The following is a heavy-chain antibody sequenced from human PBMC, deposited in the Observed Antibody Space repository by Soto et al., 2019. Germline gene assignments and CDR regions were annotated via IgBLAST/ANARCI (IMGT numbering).Heavy chain of an antibody. J-gene: IGHJ4*02. CDR2: IYYSGST. Sequence: ETLSLTCTVSGGSVSSGSYYWSWIRQPPGKGLEWIGYIYYSGSTNYNPSLKSRVTISVDTSKNQFSLKLSSVTAADTAVYYCARAGDYDFWSGYYIGYWGQGTLVTVPQ. CDR3: ARAGDYDFWSGYYIGY. CDR1: GGSVSSGSYY. D-gene: IGHD3-3*01. V-gene: IGHV4-61*01.